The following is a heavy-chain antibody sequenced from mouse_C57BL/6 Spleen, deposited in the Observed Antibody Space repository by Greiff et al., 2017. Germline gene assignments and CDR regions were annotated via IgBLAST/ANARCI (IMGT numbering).Heavy chain of an antibody. V-gene: IGHV5-15*01. CDR2: ISNLAYSI. CDR3: ARLGSSYVDWYFDV. Sequence: EVNLMESGGGLVQPGGSLKLSCAASGFTFSDYGMAWVRQAPRKGPEWVAFISNLAYSIYYADTVTGRFTITRENAKNTLYLEMSSLRSEDTAMYYCARLGSSYVDWYFDVWGTGTTVTVSS. CDR1: GFTFSDYG. J-gene: IGHJ1*03. D-gene: IGHD1-1*01.